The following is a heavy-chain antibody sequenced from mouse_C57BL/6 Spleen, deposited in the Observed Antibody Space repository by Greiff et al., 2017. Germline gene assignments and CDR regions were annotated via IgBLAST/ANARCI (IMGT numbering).Heavy chain of an antibody. D-gene: IGHD2-3*01. CDR2: IDPNSGGT. J-gene: IGHJ1*03. CDR3: ARGDHDGSYWYFDV. Sequence: QVQLQQPGAELVKPGASVKLSCKASGYTFTSYWMHWVKQRPGRGLEWIGRIDPNSGGTKYNEKFKSKATLTVDKPSSTAYMQLSILTSEDSAAYYCARGDHDGSYWYFDVWGTGTTVTVSS. CDR1: GYTFTSYW. V-gene: IGHV1-72*01.